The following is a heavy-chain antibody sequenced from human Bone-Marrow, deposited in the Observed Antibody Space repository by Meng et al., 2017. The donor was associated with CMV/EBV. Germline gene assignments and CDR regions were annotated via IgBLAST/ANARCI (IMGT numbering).Heavy chain of an antibody. V-gene: IGHV3-15*01. CDR2: IKSEADGGTR. CDR3: TIPWWGYCSNTTCMPEDF. J-gene: IGHJ4*01. Sequence: NACVGGVREAPGKGLEWIGRIKSEADGGTRHYDASVSGRFIVSRDDSENTIYLQMDSLRPDDTGVYYCTIPWWGYCSNTTCMPEDFWGHGTLVTVSS. CDR1: NAC. D-gene: IGHD2-15*01.